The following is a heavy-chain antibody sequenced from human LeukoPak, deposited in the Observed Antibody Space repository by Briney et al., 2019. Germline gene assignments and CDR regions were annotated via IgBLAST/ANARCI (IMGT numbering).Heavy chain of an antibody. D-gene: IGHD1-26*01. CDR2: ISSSGNTI. J-gene: IGHJ3*02. Sequence: GGSLRLSCAASGFIFSDYYMSWIRQAPGKGLEWVSYISSSGNTIYYADSVKGRFTISRDNAKNSLYLQMNSLRAEDTALYYCAKGGYYDLDAFDIWGQGTLVTVSS. CDR3: AKGGYYDLDAFDI. V-gene: IGHV3-11*01. CDR1: GFIFSDYY.